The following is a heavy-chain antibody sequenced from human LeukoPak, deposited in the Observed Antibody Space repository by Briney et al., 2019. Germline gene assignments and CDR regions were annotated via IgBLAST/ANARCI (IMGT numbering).Heavy chain of an antibody. CDR3: AGDDTNGDYCY. CDR2: INPNSGGT. D-gene: IGHD4-17*01. CDR1: GYTFTGYY. V-gene: IGHV1-2*06. J-gene: IGHJ4*02. Sequence: ASVKVSCKASGYTFTGYYMHWMRQAPGQGLEWMGRINPNSGGTNYAQKFQGRVTMTRDTSISTAYMELSRLRSDDTAVYYCAGDDTNGDYCYWGQGTLVTVSS.